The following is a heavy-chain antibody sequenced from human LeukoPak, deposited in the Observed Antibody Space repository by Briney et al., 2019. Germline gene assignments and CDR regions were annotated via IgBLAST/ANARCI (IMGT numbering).Heavy chain of an antibody. D-gene: IGHD1-26*01. CDR2: IRSKAYGGTT. CDR3: TLSGSYGYYFDY. J-gene: IGHJ4*02. CDR1: GFTFGDYA. V-gene: IGHV3-49*04. Sequence: PGGSLRLSCTASGFTFGDYAMSWVRQAPGKGLEWVGFIRSKAYGGTTEYAASVKGRFTISRDDSKSIAYLQMNSLKTEDTAVYCCTLSGSYGYYFDYWGQGTLVTVSS.